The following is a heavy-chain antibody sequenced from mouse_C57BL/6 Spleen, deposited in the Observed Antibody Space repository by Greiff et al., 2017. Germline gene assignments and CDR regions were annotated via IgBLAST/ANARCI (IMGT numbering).Heavy chain of an antibody. J-gene: IGHJ1*03. D-gene: IGHD2-2*01. CDR1: GYTFTSYW. CDR3: ATYGYDRDFDV. Sequence: QVQLQQPGAELVKPGASVKLSCKASGYTFTSYWMHWVKQRPGRGLEWIGRIDPNSGGTKYNEKFKSKATLTVDKPSSTAYMQLSILTSEDSAVYYCATYGYDRDFDVWGTGTTVTVSS. V-gene: IGHV1-72*01. CDR2: IDPNSGGT.